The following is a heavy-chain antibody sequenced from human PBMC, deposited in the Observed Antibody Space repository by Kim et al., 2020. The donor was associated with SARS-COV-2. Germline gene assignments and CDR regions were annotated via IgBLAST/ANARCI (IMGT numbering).Heavy chain of an antibody. J-gene: IGHJ3*02. D-gene: IGHD1-26*01. CDR3: TRVRWENAFDI. Sequence: SETLSLTCTVSGGSISNFYWGWIRQPPGKGLEWIGYISHSGSTSYNPSLKSRVTISVDTSKNQFSLKLSSVTAADTAVHYCTRVRWENAFDIWGQGTVVTVSS. CDR2: ISHSGST. V-gene: IGHV4-59*01. CDR1: GGSISNFY.